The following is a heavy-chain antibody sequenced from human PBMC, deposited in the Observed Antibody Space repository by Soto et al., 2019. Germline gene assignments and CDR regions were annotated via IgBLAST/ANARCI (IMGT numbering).Heavy chain of an antibody. V-gene: IGHV2-5*01. J-gene: IGHJ5*02. Sequence: QITLKESGPTLVKPTQTLTLTCTFSGFSLSTNGVGVGWIRHPPGKALEWLALIYWNDDKRYSPSLKSRLTITKDTSKNQVVLKMTNLDPVDTASYYCEHNFFSDVLLVTAATSAWFDPRGQGTLVTGSS. D-gene: IGHD2-2*01. CDR3: EHNFFSDVLLVTAATSAWFDP. CDR2: IYWNDDK. CDR1: GFSLSTNGVG.